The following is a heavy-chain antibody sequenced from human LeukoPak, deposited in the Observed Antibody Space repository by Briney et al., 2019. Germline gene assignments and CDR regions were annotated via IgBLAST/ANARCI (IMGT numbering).Heavy chain of an antibody. J-gene: IGHJ6*02. Sequence: SETLSLTCTVSGVSVSSYYWSWIRQPPGKGLEWIGYIYYTGSTNYNPSLKSRVTISVDTSKNQFSLKVTSVTAADTAVYYCARNVKGMNVWGQGTTVTVSS. V-gene: IGHV4-59*08. CDR3: ARNVKGMNV. CDR2: IYYTGST. CDR1: GVSVSSYY. D-gene: IGHD3-16*01.